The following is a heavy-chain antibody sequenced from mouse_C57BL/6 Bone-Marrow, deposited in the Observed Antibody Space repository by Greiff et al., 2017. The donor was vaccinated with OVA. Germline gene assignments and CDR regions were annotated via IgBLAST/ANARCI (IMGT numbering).Heavy chain of an antibody. CDR3: AIRYTIVTHYYAMDY. Sequence: QVQLQQPGAELVKPGASVKVSCKASGYTFTSYWMHWVKQRPGQGLEWIGRIHPSDSDTNYNQKFKGKATLTVDKSSSTAYMQLSSLTSEDSAVYYCAIRYTIVTHYYAMDYWGQGTSVTVSS. CDR1: GYTFTSYW. V-gene: IGHV1-74*01. D-gene: IGHD2-5*01. J-gene: IGHJ4*01. CDR2: IHPSDSDT.